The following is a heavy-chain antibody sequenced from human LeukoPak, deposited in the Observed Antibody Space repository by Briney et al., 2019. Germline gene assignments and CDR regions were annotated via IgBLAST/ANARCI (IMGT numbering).Heavy chain of an antibody. CDR1: GFTVSSNY. V-gene: IGHV3-66*01. D-gene: IGHD3-10*01. Sequence: PGGSLRLSCAASGFTVSSNYMSWVRQAPGKGLEWVSVIYSGGSTYYADSVKGRFTISRDNSKNTLYLQMNSLRAEDTAVYYCARSYYYGSGSFDAFDIWGQGTMVTVSS. CDR2: IYSGGST. CDR3: ARSYYYGSGSFDAFDI. J-gene: IGHJ3*02.